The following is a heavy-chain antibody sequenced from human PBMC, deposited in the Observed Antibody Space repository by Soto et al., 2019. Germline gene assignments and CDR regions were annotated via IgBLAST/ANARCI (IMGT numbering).Heavy chain of an antibody. J-gene: IGHJ6*03. D-gene: IGHD3-3*01. CDR2: IYSGGST. CDR1: GFTVSSNY. CDR3: ARDHLRYYDFWSGSNSYMDV. Sequence: PGGSLRLSCAASGFTVSSNYMSWVRQAPGKGLEWVSVIYSGGSTYFAVSVKGRFTISRHNSKNTLYFQMNSLRAEDTAVYYCARDHLRYYDFWSGSNSYMDVWGKGTTVTVSS. V-gene: IGHV3-53*04.